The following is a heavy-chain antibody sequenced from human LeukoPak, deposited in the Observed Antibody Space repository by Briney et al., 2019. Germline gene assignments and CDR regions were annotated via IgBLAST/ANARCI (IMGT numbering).Heavy chain of an antibody. Sequence: GASVKVSCKASGYTFTSYGISWVRQAPGQGLEWMGWISAYNGATNYGHKFQGRVTMTTDTPTTTAYMELRSLRSDDTAVYFCARQLLEWATVRNVGFYQYYYMDVWGKGTTVTVSS. V-gene: IGHV1-18*01. CDR3: ARQLLEWATVRNVGFYQYYYMDV. CDR1: GYTFTSYG. D-gene: IGHD1-1*01. CDR2: ISAYNGAT. J-gene: IGHJ6*03.